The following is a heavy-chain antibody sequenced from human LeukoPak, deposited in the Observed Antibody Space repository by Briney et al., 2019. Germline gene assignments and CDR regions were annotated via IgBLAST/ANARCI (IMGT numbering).Heavy chain of an antibody. J-gene: IGHJ6*03. Sequence: SETLSLTCTVSGGSISSSSYYWGWIRQPPGKGLEWIGSIYYSGSTYYNPSLKSRVTISVDTSKNQFSLKLSSVTAADTAVYYCARDGSYSYGRDYYYYYMDVWGKGTTVTVSS. CDR2: IYYSGST. CDR3: ARDGSYSYGRDYYYYYMDV. V-gene: IGHV4-39*07. D-gene: IGHD5-18*01. CDR1: GGSISSSSYY.